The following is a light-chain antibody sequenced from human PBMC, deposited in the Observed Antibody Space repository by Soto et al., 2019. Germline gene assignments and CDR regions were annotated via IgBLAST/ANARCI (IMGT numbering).Light chain of an antibody. CDR2: GNS. CDR3: QAYESHLSYYV. J-gene: IGLJ1*01. V-gene: IGLV1-40*01. CDR1: SSNIGAGYD. Sequence: QSVLTQPPSVSGAPGQRVTISCTGSSSNIGAGYDVHWYQQLPGTAPKLLIYGNSNRPSGVPDRFSGSKSGTSASLAITGLQAEEEAYYYCQAYESHLSYYVFGTGTKLTVL.